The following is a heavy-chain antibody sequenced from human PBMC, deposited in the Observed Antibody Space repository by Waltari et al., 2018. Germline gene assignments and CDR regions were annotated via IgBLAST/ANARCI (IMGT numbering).Heavy chain of an antibody. D-gene: IGHD6-13*01. Sequence: QVQLVQSGAEVKKHGASVKVSCKASGYTFTSYDTNWVRQATGQGLEWMGWMNPNIGNTGYAQKFQGRVTIPRNTSISTAYMELSSLRSEDTAVYYCARRHMNSSSFPHWGQGTLVTVSS. J-gene: IGHJ4*02. CDR3: ARRHMNSSSFPH. V-gene: IGHV1-8*03. CDR2: MNPNIGNT. CDR1: GYTFTSYD.